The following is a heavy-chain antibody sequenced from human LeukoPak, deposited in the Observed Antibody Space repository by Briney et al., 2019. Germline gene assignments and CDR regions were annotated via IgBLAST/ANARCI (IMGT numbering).Heavy chain of an antibody. D-gene: IGHD3-10*01. Sequence: ASVKVSCKASGYTFTSYVISWVRQAPGQGLEWMGWISAYNGNTNYAQKLQGRVTMTTDTSTSTAYMELRSLRSDDTAVYYCARTGSMVRGVIAHFDYWGQGTLVTVSS. CDR3: ARTGSMVRGVIAHFDY. V-gene: IGHV1-18*01. J-gene: IGHJ4*02. CDR1: GYTFTSYV. CDR2: ISAYNGNT.